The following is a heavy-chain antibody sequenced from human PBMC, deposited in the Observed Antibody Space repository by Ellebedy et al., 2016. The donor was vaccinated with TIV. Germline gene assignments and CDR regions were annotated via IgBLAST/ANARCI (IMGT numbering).Heavy chain of an antibody. V-gene: IGHV1-2*02. Sequence: AASVKVSCKASGYPFTGHYMHWARQAPGQGLEWVGWINPMYGITFFAKKFQDRVTLPRDTSISTAYLEVNNLRYDDTAVYYCVRDSNYGSVMVAMPVDSWGQGTLVTVSS. J-gene: IGHJ4*02. CDR1: GYPFTGHY. CDR2: INPMYGIT. D-gene: IGHD3-10*01. CDR3: VRDSNYGSVMVAMPVDS.